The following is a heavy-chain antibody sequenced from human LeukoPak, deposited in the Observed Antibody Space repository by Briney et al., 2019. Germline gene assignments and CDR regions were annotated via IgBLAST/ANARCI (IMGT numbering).Heavy chain of an antibody. V-gene: IGHV3-30-3*01. CDR2: ISYDGSNK. D-gene: IGHD4-17*01. Sequence: GGSLRLSCAASGFTFSSYAMHWVRQAPGKGLEWVAVISYDGSNKYYSDSVKGQFTTSRDNSKNTLYLQMNSLRPEDTAVYYCARDVRSGTVTSDYWGQGTLVTVSS. CDR1: GFTFSSYA. J-gene: IGHJ4*02. CDR3: ARDVRSGTVTSDY.